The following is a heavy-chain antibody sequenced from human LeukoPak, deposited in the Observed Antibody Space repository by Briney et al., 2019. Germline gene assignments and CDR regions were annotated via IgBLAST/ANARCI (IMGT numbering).Heavy chain of an antibody. CDR2: LHYSGSN. CDR1: GASITSSNW. D-gene: IGHD6-19*01. CDR3: VRDMREGWLSTTGWFDP. J-gene: IGHJ5*02. Sequence: PSETLSLTCTVSGASITSSNWWTWVRQPPGKGLEWIGELHYSGSNNFNPSLKSRVTISVDKSKNQFSLKLSSVTAADTAVYYCVRDMREGWLSTTGWFDPWGQGILVTASS. V-gene: IGHV4-4*02.